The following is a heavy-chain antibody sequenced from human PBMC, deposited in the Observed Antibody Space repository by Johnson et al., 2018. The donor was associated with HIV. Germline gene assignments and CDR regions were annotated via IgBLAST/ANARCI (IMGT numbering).Heavy chain of an antibody. CDR1: VFTFSRYP. J-gene: IGHJ3*02. V-gene: IGHV3-30-3*01. CDR2: ISYDGSNK. Sequence: QVQLVESGGGVVQPGRPLRLSCAASVFTFSRYPMHWVRQAPGKGLEWLAFISYDGSNKYYADSVTGRFTIPRDNSKNTLILQMNSLRAGDTAVYYGARAWGDLAPDAFDIWGLGTMVTVSS. D-gene: IGHD7-27*01. CDR3: ARAWGDLAPDAFDI.